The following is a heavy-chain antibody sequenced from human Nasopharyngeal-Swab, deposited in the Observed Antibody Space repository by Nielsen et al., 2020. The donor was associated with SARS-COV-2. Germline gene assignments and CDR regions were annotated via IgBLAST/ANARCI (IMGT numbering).Heavy chain of an antibody. D-gene: IGHD6-19*01. CDR1: GFTFGYYG. V-gene: IGHV3-30*03. J-gene: IGHJ6*02. CDR3: ARDIGHSSGWYSYYSYGMDV. Sequence: GGSLRLSCAASGFTFGYYGMHCVRQAPGKGLEWVAVISYDGSKKYYVDSVKGRLTISRDNSKNTLYLQMNSLRAEDTAVYYCARDIGHSSGWYSYYSYGMDVWGQGTTVTVSS. CDR2: ISYDGSKK.